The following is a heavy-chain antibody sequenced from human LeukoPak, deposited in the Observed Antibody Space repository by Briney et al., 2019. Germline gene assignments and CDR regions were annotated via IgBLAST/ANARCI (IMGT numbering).Heavy chain of an antibody. CDR1: GGSVTSYY. J-gene: IGHJ4*02. CDR3: ASIPVAGGGDHFDY. Sequence: PSETLSLTCTVSGGSVTSYYWSWIRQPPGKGLEWIGYVYYSGSTKYNPSLKSRVTISVDSSKNRFSLNLSSVTAADTAVYYCASIPVAGGGDHFDYWGQGALVTVSS. D-gene: IGHD2-21*02. V-gene: IGHV4-59*08. CDR2: VYYSGST.